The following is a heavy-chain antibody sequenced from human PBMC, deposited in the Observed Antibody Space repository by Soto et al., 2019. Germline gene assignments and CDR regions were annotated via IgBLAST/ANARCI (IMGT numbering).Heavy chain of an antibody. J-gene: IGHJ6*02. Sequence: GESLKISCKGSGYSFTIYWIGWVRQMPGKGLEWMGIIYPGDSDTRYSPSFQGQVTISADKSISTAYLQWSSLKASDTAMYYCAREPPRRNPADSSGSATYGMDVWGQGTTVTVSS. CDR2: IYPGDSDT. CDR3: AREPPRRNPADSSGSATYGMDV. V-gene: IGHV5-51*01. CDR1: GYSFTIYW. D-gene: IGHD3-22*01.